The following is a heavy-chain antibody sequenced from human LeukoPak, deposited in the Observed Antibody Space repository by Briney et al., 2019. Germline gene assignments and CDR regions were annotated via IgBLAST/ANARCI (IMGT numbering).Heavy chain of an antibody. V-gene: IGHV3-33*01. J-gene: IGHJ4*02. CDR3: ARDLASNWNEGLDY. Sequence: SGGSLRLSCAACGFTFSSYGMHWVRQAPGKGLEWVAVIWFDGNNKYYADSVKGRFTISRDNSKNTLYLQMNSLRAEDTAVYNCARDLASNWNEGLDYWGQGTLVTVSS. D-gene: IGHD1-1*01. CDR1: GFTFSSYG. CDR2: IWFDGNNK.